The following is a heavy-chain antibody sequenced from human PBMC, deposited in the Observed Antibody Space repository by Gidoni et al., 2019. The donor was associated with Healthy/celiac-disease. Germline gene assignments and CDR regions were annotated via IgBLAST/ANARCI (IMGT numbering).Heavy chain of an antibody. D-gene: IGHD6-13*01. CDR2: ISGSGGST. V-gene: IGHV3-23*01. J-gene: IGHJ4*02. CDR1: GFTFSSYA. Sequence: EVQLLESGGGLVQPGGSLRLSCAASGFTFSSYAMSWVRQAPGKGLEWVSAISGSGGSTYYADSVKGRFTISRDNSKNTLYPQMNSLRAEDTAVYYCAKQQQAAGRWFDYWGQGTLVTVSS. CDR3: AKQQQAAGRWFDY.